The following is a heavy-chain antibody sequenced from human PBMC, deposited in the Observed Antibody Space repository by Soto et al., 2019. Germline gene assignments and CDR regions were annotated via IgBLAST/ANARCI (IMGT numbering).Heavy chain of an antibody. CDR1: GYTFTSYG. V-gene: IGHV1-18*01. J-gene: IGHJ6*02. CDR3: ARDSPSSDYYDTRPHSYYYYYGMDV. CDR2: ISAYNGNT. D-gene: IGHD3-22*01. Sequence: ASVKVSCKASGYTFTSYGISWVRQAPGQGLEWMGWISAYNGNTNYAQKLQGRVTMTTDTSTSTAYMELRSLRSDDTAVYYCARDSPSSDYYDTRPHSYYYYYGMDVWGQGTKVTVSS.